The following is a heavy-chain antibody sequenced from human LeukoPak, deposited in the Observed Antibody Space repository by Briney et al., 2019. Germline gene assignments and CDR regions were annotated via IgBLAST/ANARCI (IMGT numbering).Heavy chain of an antibody. J-gene: IGHJ4*02. CDR3: ARDSSWYDY. Sequence: ASVKVSCKTSGYSFTKYAMNWVRQAPGQGLEWMGWINTNTGNPTYAQGFTGRFVFSLDTSVSTAYLQISSLKAEDTAVYYCARDSSWYDYWGQGTLVTVSS. D-gene: IGHD6-13*01. CDR1: GYSFTKYA. CDR2: INTNTGNP. V-gene: IGHV7-4-1*02.